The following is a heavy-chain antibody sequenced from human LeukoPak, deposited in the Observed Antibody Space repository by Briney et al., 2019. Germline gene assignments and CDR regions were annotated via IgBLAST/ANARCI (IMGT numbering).Heavy chain of an antibody. D-gene: IGHD6-13*01. Sequence: GGSLRLSCAVSGFTVSSNYMSWVRQAPGKGLEWVSLIYSSGSTYYADSVKGRFTISRDNSKNTLYLQMNSLRAEDTAVYYCARVGYTGTWYSSPPFDYWGQGTLVTVAS. CDR1: GFTVSSNY. CDR3: ARVGYTGTWYSSPPFDY. CDR2: IYSSGST. J-gene: IGHJ4*02. V-gene: IGHV3-66*01.